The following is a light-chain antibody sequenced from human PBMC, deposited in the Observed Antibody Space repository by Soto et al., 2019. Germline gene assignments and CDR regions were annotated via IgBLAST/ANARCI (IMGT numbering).Light chain of an antibody. V-gene: IGKV1-33*01. CDR2: DAS. CDR1: QRISSH. CDR3: QQYDNLPSFT. J-gene: IGKJ3*01. Sequence: DIQMTQSPSSLSASVGDRVTITRRASQRISSHLNWYQQRPGKAPRLLXYDASNLETGVPSRFSGRGSGTDFTFTISSLQPEDFATYYCQQYDNLPSFTFGPGTKVDI.